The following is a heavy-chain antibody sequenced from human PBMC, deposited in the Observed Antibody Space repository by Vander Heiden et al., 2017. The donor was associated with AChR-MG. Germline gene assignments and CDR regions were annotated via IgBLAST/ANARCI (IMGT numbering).Heavy chain of an antibody. V-gene: IGHV1-2*06. Sequence: QVPLVQSGAEVERPGASVKVPCKASGYTFTDSLIHWVRPAPGQGLEWMGRIDPNSGVTYYAQKFQGRVTMTRDTSISTAYMELSRLTSDDTALYYCARDIGALPSYYYYMDVWGKGTTVTVSS. CDR3: ARDIGALPSYYYYMDV. D-gene: IGHD3-16*02. CDR1: GYTFTDSL. J-gene: IGHJ6*03. CDR2: IDPNSGVT.